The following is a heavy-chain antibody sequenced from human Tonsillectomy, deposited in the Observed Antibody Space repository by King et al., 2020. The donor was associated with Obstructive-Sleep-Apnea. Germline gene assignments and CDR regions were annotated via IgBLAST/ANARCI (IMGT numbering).Heavy chain of an antibody. Sequence: VQLVQSGAEVKKPGESLSISCRDSGYTFSNYWISWVRQKPGKGLEWMGRIYPGDSEIDYSPSFQGRVTISLDTSIRTVYLQWSSLKASDTAMYYCVRDEGTDWGQGTLVSVS. J-gene: IGHJ4*02. CDR2: IYPGDSEI. CDR3: VRDEGTD. CDR1: GYTFSNYW. V-gene: IGHV5-10-1*01.